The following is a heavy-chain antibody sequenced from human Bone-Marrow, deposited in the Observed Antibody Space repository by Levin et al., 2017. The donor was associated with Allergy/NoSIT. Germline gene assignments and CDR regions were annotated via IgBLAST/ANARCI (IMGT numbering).Heavy chain of an antibody. CDR3: ATGGTWFEGFYFDN. V-gene: IGHV4-59*01. D-gene: IGHD3-10*01. CDR1: GNFLSSKY. J-gene: IGHJ4*02. Sequence: PSETLSLTCTVSGNFLSSKYWTWIRQSPGKGLEWIGYILYGGGTNCNPSLKSRVTISADTSKNEFSLNVRSMTPADTAIYYCATGGTWFEGFYFDNWGQGTLITVSS. CDR2: ILYGGGT.